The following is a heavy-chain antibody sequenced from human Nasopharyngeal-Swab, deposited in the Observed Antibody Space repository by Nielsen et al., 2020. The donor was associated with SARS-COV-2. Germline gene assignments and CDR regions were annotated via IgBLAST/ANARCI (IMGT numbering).Heavy chain of an antibody. CDR2: VSHSGST. CDR3: ARNRGRSASLDY. D-gene: IGHD2/OR15-2a*01. V-gene: IGHV4-61*01. J-gene: IGHJ4*02. CDR1: GGSISSSSYY. Sequence: SETLSLTCTVSGGSISSSSYYWSWIRQPPGKGLEWIAHVSHSGSTNYNPSLQSRVTISIDTYENQISLKLSSVTAADTAVYYCARNRGRSASLDYWGQGTLVTVSS.